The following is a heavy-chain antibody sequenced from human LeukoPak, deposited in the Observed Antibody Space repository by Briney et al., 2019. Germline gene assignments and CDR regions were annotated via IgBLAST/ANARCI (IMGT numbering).Heavy chain of an antibody. J-gene: IGHJ4*02. Sequence: SETLSLTCTVSGGSISGYYWSWIRQPPGKGLEWIGYIYYSGRTNYNPSLKSRVTISEDTSKTQFSLKLNSVTAADTAVYYCARLRRITVFGVAPIDYWGQGTLVTVSS. V-gene: IGHV4-59*08. CDR2: IYYSGRT. CDR3: ARLRRITVFGVAPIDY. D-gene: IGHD3-3*01. CDR1: GGSISGYY.